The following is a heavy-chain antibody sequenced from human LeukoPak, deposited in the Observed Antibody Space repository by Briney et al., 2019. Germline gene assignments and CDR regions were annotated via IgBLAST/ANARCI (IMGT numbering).Heavy chain of an antibody. CDR1: GYTFTSYY. D-gene: IGHD2-2*02. J-gene: IGHJ5*02. V-gene: IGHV1-46*01. CDR2: INPSGGST. Sequence: ASVKVSCKASGYTFTSYYMHWVRQAPGQGLEWMGIINPSGGSTSYAQKFQGRVTMTRDMSTSTVYMELSSLRSEDTAVYHCARGLYCSSTSCYTYNWFDPWGQGTLVTVSS. CDR3: ARGLYCSSTSCYTYNWFDP.